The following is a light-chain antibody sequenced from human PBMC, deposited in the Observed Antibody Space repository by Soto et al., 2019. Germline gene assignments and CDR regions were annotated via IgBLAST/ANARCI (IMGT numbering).Light chain of an antibody. Sequence: QSVLTQPASVSGSPGQSITISCTGTSRDVGGYNLASWYQQHPGKVPKLMIYEGNKRPSGVSSRFSGSKSGNKASLTISGLQAEDEADYYCCSYAGFSTFGFGFGTKGTVL. CDR2: EGN. J-gene: IGLJ1*01. CDR3: CSYAGFSTFG. V-gene: IGLV2-23*03. CDR1: SRDVGGYNL.